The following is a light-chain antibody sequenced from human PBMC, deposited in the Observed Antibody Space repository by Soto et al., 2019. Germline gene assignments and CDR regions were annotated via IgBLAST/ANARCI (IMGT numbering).Light chain of an antibody. V-gene: IGLV2-11*01. CDR3: FSYAGSYTSV. CDR1: SSDVGTYNY. Sequence: QSVLTQPRSVSGSPGQSVTISCTGTSSDVGTYNYVSWYQQHPGKAPKLMIYDVSQRPSGVPDRFSGSKSGNTASLTISGLQAEDESEYYCFSYAGSYTSVFGGGTKLTVL. CDR2: DVS. J-gene: IGLJ2*01.